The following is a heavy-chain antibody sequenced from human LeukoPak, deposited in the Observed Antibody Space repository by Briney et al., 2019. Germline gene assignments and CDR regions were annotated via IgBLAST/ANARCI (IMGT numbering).Heavy chain of an antibody. CDR1: GITFTSYS. V-gene: IGHV3-48*01. CDR2: ISSSSSTT. Sequence: GGSLRLSCTASGITFTSYSMHWVRQAPGKGLEWVSYISSSSSTTYYADSVKGRFTISRDNAKNSLYLQMNTLRAEDTAVYYCARTAYHYDSGGYYLKGFDPWGQGTLVTVSS. J-gene: IGHJ5*02. D-gene: IGHD3-22*01. CDR3: ARTAYHYDSGGYYLKGFDP.